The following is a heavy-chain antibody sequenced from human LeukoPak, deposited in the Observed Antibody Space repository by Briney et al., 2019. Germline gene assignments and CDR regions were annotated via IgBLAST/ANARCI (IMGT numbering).Heavy chain of an antibody. CDR2: ISYDGSNK. Sequence: GGSLRLSCAASGFTFSSYAMHWVRQAPGKGLEWVAVISYDGSNKYYADSVKGRFTISRDNSKNTLYLQMNSLRAEDTAVYYCAKEIPVTALFDYWGQGTLVTVSS. CDR3: AKEIPVTALFDY. D-gene: IGHD5-18*01. J-gene: IGHJ4*02. CDR1: GFTFSSYA. V-gene: IGHV3-30*04.